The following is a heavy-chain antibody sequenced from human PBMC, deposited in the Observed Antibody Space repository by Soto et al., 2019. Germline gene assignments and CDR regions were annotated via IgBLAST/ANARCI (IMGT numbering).Heavy chain of an antibody. Sequence: TSETLSLTCTVSGGSISSSTYYWGWIRQPPGKGLEWIGSIYYSGSTYYNPSLKSRVTISVDTSKNQFSLKLSSVTAADTAVYYCARRITMVRGVGPRSYYFDYWGQGTLVTVSS. CDR1: GGSISSSTYY. CDR3: ARRITMVRGVGPRSYYFDY. D-gene: IGHD3-10*01. CDR2: IYYSGST. J-gene: IGHJ4*02. V-gene: IGHV4-39*01.